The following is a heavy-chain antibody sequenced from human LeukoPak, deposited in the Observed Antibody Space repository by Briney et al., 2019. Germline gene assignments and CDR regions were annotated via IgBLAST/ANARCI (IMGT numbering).Heavy chain of an antibody. CDR1: GGSISSYY. D-gene: IGHD2-2*01. CDR2: IYYSGRT. Sequence: SETLSLTCTVSGGSISSYYWSWIRQPPGKGLERIGYIYYSGRTNDNPSPKSRVTISVDTSKNQFFLKLSSVTAADPAAYYCARVPSSSCYEGFQICDLAGYAMYVWGQGTTVTVSS. CDR3: ARVPSSSCYEGFQICDLAGYAMYV. V-gene: IGHV4-59*01. J-gene: IGHJ6*02.